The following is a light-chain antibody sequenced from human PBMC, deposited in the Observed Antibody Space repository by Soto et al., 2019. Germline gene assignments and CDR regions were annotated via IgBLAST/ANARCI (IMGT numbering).Light chain of an antibody. CDR2: GAS. CDR1: QSVSSN. V-gene: IGKV3-15*01. Sequence: EIVMTQSAATLSVSPGERATPSCRASQSVSSNLAWYQQKPGQAPRLLIYGASTRATGIPARFSGNGSETEFTLTISGLQSDDFALYYCQQYNKWPPWTFGQGTKVDIK. J-gene: IGKJ1*01. CDR3: QQYNKWPPWT.